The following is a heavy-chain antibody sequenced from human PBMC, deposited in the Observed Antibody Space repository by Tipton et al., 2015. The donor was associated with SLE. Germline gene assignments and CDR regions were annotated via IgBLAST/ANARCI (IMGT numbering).Heavy chain of an antibody. V-gene: IGHV4-34*01. Sequence: TLSLTCAVYGGSFSGYYWSWIRQPPGKGLEWIGEINHRGSTNYNPSLKSGLTISVDTSKNQFSLRLSSVTAADTAVYYCAGAAPGVQGVNDAFDIWGQGTMVTVSS. D-gene: IGHD3-10*01. CDR1: GGSFSGYY. CDR3: AGAAPGVQGVNDAFDI. J-gene: IGHJ3*02. CDR2: INHRGST.